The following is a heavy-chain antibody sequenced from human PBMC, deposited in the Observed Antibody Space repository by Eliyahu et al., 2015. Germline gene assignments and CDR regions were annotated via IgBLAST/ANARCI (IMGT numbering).Heavy chain of an antibody. CDR1: GYSISSGYY. D-gene: IGHD3-22*01. CDR2: IYHSGST. V-gene: IGHV4-38-2*01. J-gene: IGHJ5*02. Sequence: QVQLQESGPGLVKPSETLSLTCAVSGYSISSGYYWGWIRQPPGKGLEWIGSIYHSGSTYYNPSLKSRVTISVDTSKNQFSLKLSSVTAADTAVYYCARGSPDYYDNRFDPWGQGTLVTVSS. CDR3: ARGSPDYYDNRFDP.